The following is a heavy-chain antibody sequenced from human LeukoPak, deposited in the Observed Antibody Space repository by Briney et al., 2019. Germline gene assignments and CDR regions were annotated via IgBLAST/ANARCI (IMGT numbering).Heavy chain of an antibody. V-gene: IGHV1-18*01. J-gene: IGHJ4*02. CDR3: ARDHPSGVFDY. Sequence: GASVKVSCKGSGYTLTSYGISWVRQAPGQGLEWMGWISAYNGNTNYAQKLQGRVTMTTDTSTSTAYMELRSLRSDDTAVYYCARDHPSGVFDYWGQGTLVTVSS. CDR1: GYTLTSYG. CDR2: ISAYNGNT. D-gene: IGHD6-25*01.